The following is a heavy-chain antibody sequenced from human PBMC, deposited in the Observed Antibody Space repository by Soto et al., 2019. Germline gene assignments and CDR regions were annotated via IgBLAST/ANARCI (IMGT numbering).Heavy chain of an antibody. J-gene: IGHJ5*02. D-gene: IGHD1-26*01. CDR1: RDTFTSYY. CDR2: INPHGGST. Sequence: ASVKVSCKAPRDTFTSYYINWVRQAPGQGLEWMGVINPHGGSTAYAQKFKGRVTLTRDTSASTVYTEVSSLTSEDTAMYYCARSSGGNFGIIIEGTNWFAPWGQRTLVTVSS. V-gene: IGHV1-46*01. CDR3: ARSSGGNFGIIIEGTNWFAP.